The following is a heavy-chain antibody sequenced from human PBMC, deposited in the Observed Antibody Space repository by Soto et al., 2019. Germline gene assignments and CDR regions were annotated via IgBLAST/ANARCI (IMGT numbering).Heavy chain of an antibody. V-gene: IGHV3-7*01. J-gene: IGHJ6*03. CDR3: ARQAATGLYCYYYVDV. Sequence: EVQLVESGGGLVQPGGSLRLSCAASGFTFSSYWMSWVRQAPGKGLEWVANIKQDGSEKYYVDSVKGRFTISRDNAKNSLYLQMNSLRAEDTAVYYCARQAATGLYCYYYVDVWGKGTTVTVSS. CDR2: IKQDGSEK. D-gene: IGHD6-13*01. CDR1: GFTFSSYW.